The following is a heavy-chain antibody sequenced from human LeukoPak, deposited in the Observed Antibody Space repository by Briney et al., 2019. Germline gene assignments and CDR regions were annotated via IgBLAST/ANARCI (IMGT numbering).Heavy chain of an antibody. D-gene: IGHD1-26*01. J-gene: IGHJ4*02. V-gene: IGHV3-11*01. CDR2: ISSTSKTI. CDR3: ASSQIVGVIFDY. Sequence: KPGGPLTLPCAASGFRFPDYYMTWTRQTPGQGLECISYISSTSKTICEAESVKGRFSISRDNVKNTVYLQMNSLRAEDTAVYYCASSQIVGVIFDYWGQGTLVTVSS. CDR1: GFRFPDYY.